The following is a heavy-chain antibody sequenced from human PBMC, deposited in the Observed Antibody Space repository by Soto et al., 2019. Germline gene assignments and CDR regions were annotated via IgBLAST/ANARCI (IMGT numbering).Heavy chain of an antibody. CDR3: ARVGYYYGSGSYVFDP. V-gene: IGHV1-18*01. D-gene: IGHD3-10*01. CDR1: GYTFTSHS. CDR2: ISGYNGYT. Sequence: QVQLVQSGGEVKKPGASVKVSCKASGYTFTSHSISWVRRAPGEGLEWVGWISGYNGYTNYAQNFKGRVTMTTDAATSTASMELRSLRPDDTAVYYCARVGYYYGSGSYVFDPWGQGTLVTVSS. J-gene: IGHJ5*02.